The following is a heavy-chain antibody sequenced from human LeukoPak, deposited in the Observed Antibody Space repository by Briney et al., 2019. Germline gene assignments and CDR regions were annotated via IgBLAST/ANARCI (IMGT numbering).Heavy chain of an antibody. V-gene: IGHV3-66*02. CDR2: IYSDGST. CDR3: AKFFTGEYVRAFDV. J-gene: IGHJ3*01. D-gene: IGHD3-10*02. CDR1: GLTVSSNY. Sequence: GGSLRLSCAASGLTVSSNYMSWVRQAPGKGLEWVSVIYSDGSTYYADSVKGRFTISRDNSKNTLNLQMNSLRAEDTAVYYCAKFFTGEYVRAFDVWGQGTMVTVSS.